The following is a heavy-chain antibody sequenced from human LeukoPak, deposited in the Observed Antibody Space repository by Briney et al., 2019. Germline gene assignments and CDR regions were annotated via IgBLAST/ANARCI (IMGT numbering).Heavy chain of an antibody. V-gene: IGHV3-30*03. CDR3: ASVPGGPDFDY. Sequence: GGSLRLSCAASGFTFSSYGMHWVRQAPGKGLEWVAVISYDGSNKYYADSVKGRFTISRDNSKNTLYLQMNSLRAEDTAVYYCASVPGGPDFDYWGQGTLVTVSS. CDR1: GFTFSSYG. D-gene: IGHD3-16*01. J-gene: IGHJ4*02. CDR2: ISYDGSNK.